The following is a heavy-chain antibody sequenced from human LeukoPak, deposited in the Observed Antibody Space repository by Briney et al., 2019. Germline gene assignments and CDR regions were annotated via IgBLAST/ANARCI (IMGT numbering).Heavy chain of an antibody. Sequence: SETLSLTCAVSGYSISSGYYWGWIRPPPGRGLEWMGYIYYSGSTNYNPSLKSRVTISGETSKTQFSLKLSSLTAADTAVYYCARVQSYYHYRDVWGKGTPVTVSS. CDR2: IYYSGST. J-gene: IGHJ6*03. V-gene: IGHV4-61*01. CDR3: ARVQSYYHYRDV. CDR1: GYSISSGYY.